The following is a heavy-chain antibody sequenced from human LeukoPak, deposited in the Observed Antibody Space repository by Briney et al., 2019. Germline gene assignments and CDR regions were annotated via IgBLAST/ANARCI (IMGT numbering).Heavy chain of an antibody. V-gene: IGHV3-7*01. CDR3: ARDLGFSTFDN. CDR2: MNRDGSEI. Sequence: GGSLRLSCAASGFTFSFYWMSWVRQAPRKGLEWVANMNRDGSEINYVDSVRGRFTISRDNAKNSLYLQMNSLRAEDTAVYFCARDLGFSTFDNWGQGTLVTVSS. J-gene: IGHJ4*02. D-gene: IGHD3-16*01. CDR1: GFTFSFYW.